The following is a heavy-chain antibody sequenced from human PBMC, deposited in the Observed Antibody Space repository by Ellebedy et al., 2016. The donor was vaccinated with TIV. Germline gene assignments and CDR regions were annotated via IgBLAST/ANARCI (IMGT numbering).Heavy chain of an antibody. CDR2: IHHGGGT. CDR1: GFIISGDW. D-gene: IGHD5-12*01. Sequence: ESLKISCAASGFIISGDWMSWIRQAPGKGLEWIGSIHHGGGTYYNPSLESRSTISLDTSKNQFSLRLTSVTAADTALYYCASQRGFHSGWTFDYWGLGTQVTVSS. V-gene: IGHV4-38-2*01. J-gene: IGHJ4*02. CDR3: ASQRGFHSGWTFDY.